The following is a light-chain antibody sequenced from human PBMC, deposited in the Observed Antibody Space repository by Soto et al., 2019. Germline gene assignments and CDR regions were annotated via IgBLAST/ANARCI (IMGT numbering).Light chain of an antibody. Sequence: EIVLTQSPGTLSLSPGERATLSCRSSQSVNSNYLAWYQQKPCQAPRLLIYAASSRAAGFPDRFSGSGSETVFTLTISRLEPEDFAVYYCQQYGGSRWTFGQGTKGEIK. J-gene: IGKJ1*01. V-gene: IGKV3-20*01. CDR1: QSVNSNY. CDR3: QQYGGSRWT. CDR2: AAS.